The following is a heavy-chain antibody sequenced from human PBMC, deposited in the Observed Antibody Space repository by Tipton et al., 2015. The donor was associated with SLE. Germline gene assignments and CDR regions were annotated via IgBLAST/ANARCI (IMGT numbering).Heavy chain of an antibody. Sequence: TLSLTCTVSGYSISSGYYWGWIRQPPGKGLERIGSIYHSGSTYYNPSLKSRVTISVDTSKNQFSLKLSSVTAADTAVYYCASTLVISVYTARGYMDVWGKGTTVTVSS. CDR3: ASTLVISVYTARGYMDV. CDR2: IYHSGST. V-gene: IGHV4-38-2*02. CDR1: GYSISSGYY. J-gene: IGHJ6*03. D-gene: IGHD5-18*01.